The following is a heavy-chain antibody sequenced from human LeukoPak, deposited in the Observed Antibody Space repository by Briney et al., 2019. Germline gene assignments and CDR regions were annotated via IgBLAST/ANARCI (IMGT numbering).Heavy chain of an antibody. Sequence: SETLSLTCAVYGGSFSGYYWSWIRQHPGKGLEWIGEINHSGSTNYNPSLKSRVTISVDTSKNQFSLKLSSVTAADTAVYYCARGRGTRITMVRGGYGMDVWGQGTTVTVSS. CDR2: INHSGST. V-gene: IGHV4-34*01. D-gene: IGHD3-10*01. J-gene: IGHJ6*02. CDR3: ARGRGTRITMVRGGYGMDV. CDR1: GGSFSGYY.